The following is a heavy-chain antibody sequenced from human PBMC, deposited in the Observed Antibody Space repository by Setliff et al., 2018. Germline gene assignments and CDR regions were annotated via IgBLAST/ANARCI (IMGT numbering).Heavy chain of an antibody. CDR2: INPSGGST. D-gene: IGHD3-16*01. CDR1: GYTSTSYH. Sequence: ASVKVSCKASGYTSTSYHIHWVRQAPGQGPEWMGAINPSGGSTTYAQKFQGRVTMTRDTSTSTVYMELSSLRSEDTAVYYCARELGTDAFDMWGQGTMVTVSS. CDR3: ARELGTDAFDM. J-gene: IGHJ3*02. V-gene: IGHV1-46*01.